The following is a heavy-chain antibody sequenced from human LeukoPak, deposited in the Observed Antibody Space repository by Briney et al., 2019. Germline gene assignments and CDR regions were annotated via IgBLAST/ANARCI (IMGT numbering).Heavy chain of an antibody. CDR3: TRVRNSNNWWGAFDI. CDR2: ISAKNVNT. CDR1: GYTFHTSS. D-gene: IGHD1-1*01. Sequence: GASGKFSSKAFGYTFHTSSISWERPAPGQRRGWRGWISAKNVNTHYAQGVQGTVTMTTDTSRSTAYMELRSLRSDDTAVYYCTRVRNSNNWWGAFDIWGQGTMVTVSS. J-gene: IGHJ3*02. V-gene: IGHV1-18*01.